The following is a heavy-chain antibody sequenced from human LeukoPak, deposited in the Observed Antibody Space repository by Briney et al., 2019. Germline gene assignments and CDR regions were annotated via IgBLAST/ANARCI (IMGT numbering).Heavy chain of an antibody. V-gene: IGHV4-34*01. CDR3: ARRSVVVPAAMPGLHAFDI. D-gene: IGHD2-2*01. Sequence: PSGTLSLTCAVYGGSFSGYYWSWIRQPPGKGLEWIGEINHSGSTNYNPSLKSRVTISVDTSKNQFSLKLSSVTAADTAVYYCARRSVVVPAAMPGLHAFDIWGQGTMVTVSS. CDR2: INHSGST. CDR1: GGSFSGYY. J-gene: IGHJ3*02.